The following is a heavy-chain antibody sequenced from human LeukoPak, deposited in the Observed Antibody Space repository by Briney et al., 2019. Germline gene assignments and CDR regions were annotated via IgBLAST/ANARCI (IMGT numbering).Heavy chain of an antibody. CDR3: ARDGSGYSYGYLFDY. J-gene: IGHJ4*02. CDR2: IYYSGST. V-gene: IGHV4-59*12. D-gene: IGHD5-18*01. Sequence: PSETLSLTCTVSGGSISSYYWSWIRQPPGKGLEWIGYIYYSGSTNYNPSLKSRVTISVDTSKNQFSLKLSSVTAADTAVYYCARDGSGYSYGYLFDYWGQGTLVTVSS. CDR1: GGSISSYY.